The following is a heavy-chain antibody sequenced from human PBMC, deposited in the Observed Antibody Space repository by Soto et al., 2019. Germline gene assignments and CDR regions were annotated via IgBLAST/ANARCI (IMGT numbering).Heavy chain of an antibody. D-gene: IGHD1-1*01. CDR2: IYYSGST. Sequence: SQPMSVTCTVADGSITSCYWSWLRQPPGKGLEWIGYIYYSGSTNYNPSLKSRVTISVDTSKNQFSLKLSSVTAADTAVYYCARDGSFSWLDPWGQGTLVTVPS. V-gene: IGHV4-59*01. J-gene: IGHJ5*02. CDR3: ARDGSFSWLDP. CDR1: DGSITSCY.